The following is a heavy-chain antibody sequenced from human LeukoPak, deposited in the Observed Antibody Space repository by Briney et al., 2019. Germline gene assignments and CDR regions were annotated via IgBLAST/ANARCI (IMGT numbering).Heavy chain of an antibody. Sequence: GGSLRLSCAASGFTFSTYEMNWVRQAPGKGLEWVSYISSGASTINYADSVKGRFTISRDNARNSLYLQMNSLRAEDTAVYYCARRGIQQWSFDYWGQGTLVTVSS. D-gene: IGHD5-18*01. CDR1: GFTFSTYE. J-gene: IGHJ4*02. V-gene: IGHV3-48*03. CDR3: ARRGIQQWSFDY. CDR2: ISSGASTI.